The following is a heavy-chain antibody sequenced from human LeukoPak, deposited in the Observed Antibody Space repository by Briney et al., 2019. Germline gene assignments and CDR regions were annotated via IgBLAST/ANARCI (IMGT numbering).Heavy chain of an antibody. V-gene: IGHV4-34*01. CDR2: INHSGST. J-gene: IGHJ4*02. CDR3: ARGRGYSSSSYYFDY. CDR1: GGSFSGYY. Sequence: SETLSLTCAVYGGSFSGYYWSWIRPPPGKGLEWIGEINHSGSTNYNPSLKSRVTIPVDTSKNQFSLKLSSVTAADTAVYYCARGRGYSSSSYYFDYWGQGTLVTVSS. D-gene: IGHD6-6*01.